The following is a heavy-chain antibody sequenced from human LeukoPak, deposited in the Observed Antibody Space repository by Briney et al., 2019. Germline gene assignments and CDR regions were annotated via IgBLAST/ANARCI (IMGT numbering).Heavy chain of an antibody. J-gene: IGHJ4*02. CDR1: GYSFTSYW. CDR3: ARRVAAATIDFDY. D-gene: IGHD6-13*01. CDR2: IYPGDSDP. Sequence: GGALKISFKGSGYSFTSYWIGWVRRMPGKGVEGMGIIYPGDSDPRYSPSFQGQVTISADKSISTAYLQWSSLKASDTAMYYCARRVAAATIDFDYWGQGTLVTVSS. V-gene: IGHV5-51*01.